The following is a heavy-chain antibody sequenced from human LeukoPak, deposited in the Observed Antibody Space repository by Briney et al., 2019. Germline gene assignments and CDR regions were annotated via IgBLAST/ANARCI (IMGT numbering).Heavy chain of an antibody. J-gene: IGHJ6*03. CDR1: GFTFSDYY. Sequence: GGSLRLSRAASGFTFSDYYMSWIRQAPGKGLEWVSYISSSGSNIYYADSVKGRFTISRDNAKNSLYLQMNSLRAEDTAVYYCARDREGANPRRRYYYYMDVWGKGTTVTVSS. V-gene: IGHV3-11*01. CDR2: ISSSGSNI. CDR3: ARDREGANPRRRYYYYMDV. D-gene: IGHD1-26*01.